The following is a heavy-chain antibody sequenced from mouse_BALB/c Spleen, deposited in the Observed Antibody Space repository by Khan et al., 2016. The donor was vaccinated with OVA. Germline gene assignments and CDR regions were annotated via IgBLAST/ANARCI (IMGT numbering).Heavy chain of an antibody. Sequence: VQLVESGPGLAAPSQSLSITCTISGFSLTTYGVHWVRQPPGKGLEWLAVIWRDGNTNYNSALKSRLTITKDNSQSQVFLKMNSLQTDDTAIYFCARQPYYHYNILDYWGQGTSVTVSS. J-gene: IGHJ4*01. V-gene: IGHV2-6-1*01. D-gene: IGHD2-4*01. CDR1: GFSLTTYG. CDR3: ARQPYYHYNILDY. CDR2: IWRDGNT.